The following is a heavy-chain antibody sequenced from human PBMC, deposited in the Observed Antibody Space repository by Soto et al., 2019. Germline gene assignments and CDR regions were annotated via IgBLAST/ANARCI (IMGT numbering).Heavy chain of an antibody. CDR3: AKDSLLYGTAFDD. Sequence: GGSLRLSCAASGFTFRTYGMHWVRQAPGKGLEWVAVISYDGSNKNYADSVKGRFTISRDNSKNTLYLQMNGLRTEDTAVYYCAKDSLLYGTAFDDWGQGTLVTVSS. V-gene: IGHV3-30*18. J-gene: IGHJ4*02. D-gene: IGHD1-1*01. CDR1: GFTFRTYG. CDR2: ISYDGSNK.